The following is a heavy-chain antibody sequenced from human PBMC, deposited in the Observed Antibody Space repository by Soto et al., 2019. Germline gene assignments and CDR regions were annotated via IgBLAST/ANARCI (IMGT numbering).Heavy chain of an antibody. CDR1: GYTFTGHY. Sequence: GASVTFSCKASGYTFTGHYMHWVRQAPGQGLEWMGWINPNSGGTNYAQKFQGRVTLTRDTSISTAYMELTRLRYDDTAVYYCARGRLVRGIKRLDWFDPWGQGTLVTVSS. CDR2: INPNSGGT. CDR3: ARGRLVRGIKRLDWFDP. D-gene: IGHD3-10*01. J-gene: IGHJ5*02. V-gene: IGHV1-2*02.